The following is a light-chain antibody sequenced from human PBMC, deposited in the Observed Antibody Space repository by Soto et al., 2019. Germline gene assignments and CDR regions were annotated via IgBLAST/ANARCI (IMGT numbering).Light chain of an antibody. Sequence: EIVLTQSPGTLSLSPGDRATLSCRASQSFSSNYLAWYQHKPGQAPRLLIYGASSRATGIPDRFSGSGSGTDFTLTISRLDPEDFAVYYCQQYWSSPPYTFGQGTKLEIK. CDR1: QSFSSNY. CDR3: QQYWSSPPYT. CDR2: GAS. V-gene: IGKV3-20*01. J-gene: IGKJ2*01.